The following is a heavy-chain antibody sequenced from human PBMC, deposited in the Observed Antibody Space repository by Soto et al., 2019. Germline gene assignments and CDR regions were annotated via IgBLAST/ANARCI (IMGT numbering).Heavy chain of an antibody. D-gene: IGHD3-22*01. Sequence: QITLKESGPTLVKPTQTLTLTCTFSGFSLSTSGVGVGWIRQPPGKALEWLALIYWDDDKRYSPSPKSRLTITKDTSKNQVVLTMTNMDPVDTATYYCAHINADYYDSSGYYYHKFDYWGQGTLVTVSS. CDR2: IYWDDDK. J-gene: IGHJ4*02. V-gene: IGHV2-5*02. CDR3: AHINADYYDSSGYYYHKFDY. CDR1: GFSLSTSGVG.